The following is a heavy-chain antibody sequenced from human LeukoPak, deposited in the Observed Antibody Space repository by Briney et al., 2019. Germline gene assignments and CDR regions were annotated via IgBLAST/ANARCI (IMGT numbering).Heavy chain of an antibody. CDR1: RFTFSTYW. V-gene: IGHV3-7*01. J-gene: IGHJ4*02. CDR3: ARDPVLWFGEPRGY. CDR2: IKQDGSET. D-gene: IGHD3-10*01. Sequence: GGSLRLSCAASRFTFSTYWMSWVRQAPGKGLEWVANIKQDGSETYYVDSVKGRFTISRDNAKNSLYLQMNSLRAEDTAVYYCARDPVLWFGEPRGYWGQGTLVTVSS.